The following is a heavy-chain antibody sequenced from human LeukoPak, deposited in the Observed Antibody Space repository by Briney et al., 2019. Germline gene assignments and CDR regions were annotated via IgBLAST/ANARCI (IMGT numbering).Heavy chain of an antibody. V-gene: IGHV3-30*02. D-gene: IGHD6-19*01. Sequence: GGSLRLSCAASGFTFSSYSMNWVRQAPGKGLEWVAFIRYDGTNKYYADSVKGRFTISRDNSKNTLYLKMNSLRGEDTAVYYCARRSSSGWYPDYYYYYMDVWGKGTTATISS. J-gene: IGHJ6*03. CDR2: IRYDGTNK. CDR1: GFTFSSYS. CDR3: ARRSSSGWYPDYYYYYMDV.